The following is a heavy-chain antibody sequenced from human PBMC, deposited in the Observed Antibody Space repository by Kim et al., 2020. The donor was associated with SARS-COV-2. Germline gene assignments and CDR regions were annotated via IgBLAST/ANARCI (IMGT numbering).Heavy chain of an antibody. CDR2: ITKSSTTI. J-gene: IGHJ3*02. CDR1: GFTFSAYD. Sequence: GGSLRLSCATSGFTFSAYDMNWVLQAPGKGLEWLSFITKSSTTIFYADSVEGRFTISRDNAKNSLFLQMNSLRDEDTALYYCVRDRMGGAFDMWGQGTMVTVSS. V-gene: IGHV3-48*02. D-gene: IGHD3-16*01. CDR3: VRDRMGGAFDM.